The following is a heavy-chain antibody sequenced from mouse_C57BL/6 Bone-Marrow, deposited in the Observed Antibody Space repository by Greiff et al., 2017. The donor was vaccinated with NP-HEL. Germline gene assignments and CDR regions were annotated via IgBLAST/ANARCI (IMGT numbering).Heavy chain of an antibody. J-gene: IGHJ2*01. CDR2: IYPRSGNT. CDR1: GYTFTSYG. CDR3: ARKRLTTVVDY. Sequence: QVQLQQSGAELARPGASVKPSCKASGYTFTSYGISWVKQRTGQGLEWIGEIYPRSGNTYYNEKFKGKATLTADKSSSTAYMELRSLTSEDSAVYFCARKRLTTVVDYWGQGTTLTVSS. V-gene: IGHV1-81*01. D-gene: IGHD1-1*01.